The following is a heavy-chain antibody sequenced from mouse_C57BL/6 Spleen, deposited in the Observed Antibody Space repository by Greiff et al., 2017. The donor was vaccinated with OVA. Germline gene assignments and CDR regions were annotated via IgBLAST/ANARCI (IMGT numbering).Heavy chain of an antibody. CDR2: ISYDGSN. Sequence: EVKLEESGPGLVKPSQSLSLTCSVTGYSITSGYYWNWIRQFPGNKLEWMGYISYDGSNNYNPSLKNRISITRDTSKNQFFLKLNSVTTEDTATYYCARKLDWFDYWGQGTTLTVSS. D-gene: IGHD4-1*01. CDR3: ARKLDWFDY. CDR1: GYSITSGYY. J-gene: IGHJ2*01. V-gene: IGHV3-6*01.